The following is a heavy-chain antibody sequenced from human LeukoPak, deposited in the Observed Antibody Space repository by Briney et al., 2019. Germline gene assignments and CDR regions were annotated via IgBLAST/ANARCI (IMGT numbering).Heavy chain of an antibody. Sequence: GASVKVSCKASGYTFTSYDINWVRQATGQGPEWMGWMNPNSGNTGYAQKFQGRVTMTRNTSISTAYMELSSLRSEDTAVYYCARGRYYDFWSGYYPAPDYWGQGTLVTVSS. D-gene: IGHD3-3*01. CDR3: ARGRYYDFWSGYYPAPDY. CDR1: GYTFTSYD. V-gene: IGHV1-8*01. CDR2: MNPNSGNT. J-gene: IGHJ4*02.